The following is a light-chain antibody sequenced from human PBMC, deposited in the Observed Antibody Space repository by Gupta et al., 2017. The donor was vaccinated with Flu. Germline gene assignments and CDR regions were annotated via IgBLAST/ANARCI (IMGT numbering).Light chain of an antibody. V-gene: IGLV3-1*01. Sequence: SYELTQPPSVSVSLGQTASITCSGDQLENKFVCWYQQRPGQSPVLVIHQDTRRPLGIPERFSGFNSGNTATLTIRGTQAIDEADYFCQAWDSSTRVFGTGTKVTVL. CDR2: QDT. CDR3: QAWDSSTRV. J-gene: IGLJ1*01. CDR1: QLENKF.